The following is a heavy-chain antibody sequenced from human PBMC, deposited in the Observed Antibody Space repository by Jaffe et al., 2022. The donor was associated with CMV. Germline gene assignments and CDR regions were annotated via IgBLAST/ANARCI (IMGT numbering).Heavy chain of an antibody. J-gene: IGHJ6*02. CDR2: IYWNDDK. Sequence: QITLKESGPTLVKPTQTLTLTCTFSGFSLSTSGVGVGWIRQPPGKALEWLALIYWNDDKRYSPSLKSRLTITKDTSKNQVVLTMTNMDPVDTATYYCAHTTAGGELLSYYYYGMDVWGQGTTVTVSS. CDR3: AHTTAGGELLSYYYYGMDV. CDR1: GFSLSTSGVG. V-gene: IGHV2-5*01. D-gene: IGHD1-26*01.